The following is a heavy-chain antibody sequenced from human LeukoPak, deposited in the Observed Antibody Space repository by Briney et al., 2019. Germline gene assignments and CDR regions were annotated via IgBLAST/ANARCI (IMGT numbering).Heavy chain of an antibody. CDR3: ARHTGYSYGKYYFDY. CDR1: GGSISSYY. D-gene: IGHD5-18*01. CDR2: IYYSGST. V-gene: IGHV4-59*08. J-gene: IGHJ4*02. Sequence: SETLSLTCTVSGGSISSYYWSWIRQPPGKGLEWIGYIYYSGSTNYNPSLKSRVTISVDTSKNQFSLKLSSVTAADTAVYYCARHTGYSYGKYYFDYWGQGTLVTVSS.